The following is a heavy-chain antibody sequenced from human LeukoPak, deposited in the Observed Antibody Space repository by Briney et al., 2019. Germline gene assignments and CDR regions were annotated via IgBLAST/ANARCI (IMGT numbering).Heavy chain of an antibody. CDR1: GFTFSSYS. CDR3: ARRASTERGHSYGLDY. V-gene: IGHV3-21*01. J-gene: IGHJ4*02. Sequence: GGSLRLSCAASGFTFSSYSMNWVRQAPGKGLEWVSSISSSSSYIYYADSVKGRFTISRDNAKNSLYLQMNSLRVEDTAVYYCARRASTERGHSYGLDYWGQGTLVTVSS. CDR2: ISSSSSYI. D-gene: IGHD5-18*01.